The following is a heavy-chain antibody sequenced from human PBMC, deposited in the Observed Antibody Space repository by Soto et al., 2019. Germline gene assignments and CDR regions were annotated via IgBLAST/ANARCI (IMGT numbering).Heavy chain of an antibody. CDR2: ISGSGGST. J-gene: IGHJ5*02. V-gene: IGHV3-23*01. Sequence: GGSLRLSCAASGFTFSSYATSWVRQAPGKGLEWVSAISGSGGSTYYADSVKGRFTISRDNSKNTLYLQMNSLRAEDTAVYYCAQGIRGWLNWFDPWGQGTLVTVSS. CDR1: GFTFSSYA. D-gene: IGHD6-19*01. CDR3: AQGIRGWLNWFDP.